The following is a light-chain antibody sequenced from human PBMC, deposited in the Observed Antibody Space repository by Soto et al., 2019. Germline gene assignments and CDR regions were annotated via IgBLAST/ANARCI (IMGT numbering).Light chain of an antibody. CDR1: RSVTNTY. J-gene: IGKJ1*01. CDR2: GAS. Sequence: EIVLTQSPATLSLSPGERASLSCRASRSVTNTYLAWYQQKPGQAPRLLFYGASVRATGIPDRFSGSGSGTDFTLTISRLEPEDCAVYYCQQYASSARTFGPGTKV. CDR3: QQYASSART. V-gene: IGKV3-20*01.